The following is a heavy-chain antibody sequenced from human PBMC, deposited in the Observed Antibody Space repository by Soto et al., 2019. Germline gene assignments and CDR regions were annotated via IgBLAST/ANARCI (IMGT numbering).Heavy chain of an antibody. CDR2: IYYSGST. CDR3: ARVGDGYGYDY. CDR1: GGSISSGGYY. Sequence: SETLSLTCTVSGGSISSGGYYWSWIRQPPGKGLEWIGYIYYSGSTNYNPSLKSRVTISVDRSKNQFSLKLSSVTAADTAVYYCARVGDGYGYDYWGQGTLVTVSS. J-gene: IGHJ4*02. D-gene: IGHD5-18*01. V-gene: IGHV4-61*08.